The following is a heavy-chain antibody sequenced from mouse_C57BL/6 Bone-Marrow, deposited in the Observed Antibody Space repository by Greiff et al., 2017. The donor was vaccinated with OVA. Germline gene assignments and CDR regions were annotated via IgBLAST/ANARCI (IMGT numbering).Heavy chain of an antibody. CDR2: ISNLAYSI. Sequence: EVKLMESGGGLVQPGGSLKLSCAASGFTFSDYGMAWVRQAPRKGPEWVAFISNLAYSIYYADTVTGRFTISRENAKNTLYLEMSSLRSEDTAMYYCARVGYDPSRGAMDYWGQGTSVTVSS. CDR3: ARVGYDPSRGAMDY. J-gene: IGHJ4*01. D-gene: IGHD2-3*01. V-gene: IGHV5-15*01. CDR1: GFTFSDYG.